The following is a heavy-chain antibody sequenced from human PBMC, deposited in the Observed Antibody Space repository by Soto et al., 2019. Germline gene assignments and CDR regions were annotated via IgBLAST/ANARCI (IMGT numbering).Heavy chain of an antibody. CDR2: IYYSGST. CDR3: ARGTWVRSAFDI. Sequence: SETLSLTCTVSGGSISSYYWSWIRQPPGKGLEWIGYIYYSGSTNYNPSLKSRVTISVDTSKNQFSLKLSSVTAADTAVYYCARGTWVRSAFDIWGQGTMVTVSS. V-gene: IGHV4-59*12. CDR1: GGSISSYY. J-gene: IGHJ3*02. D-gene: IGHD3-10*01.